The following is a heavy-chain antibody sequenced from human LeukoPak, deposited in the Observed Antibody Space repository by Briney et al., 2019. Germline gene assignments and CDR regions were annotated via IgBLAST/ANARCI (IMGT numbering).Heavy chain of an antibody. CDR3: ARHNGSSWYVAHFDY. CDR2: IIPIFGTA. CDR1: GYTFTGYY. V-gene: IGHV1-69*13. D-gene: IGHD6-13*01. Sequence: ASVKVSCKASGYTFTGYYMHWVRQAPGQGLEWMGGIIPIFGTANYAQKFQGRVTITADESTSTAYMELSSLRSEDTAVYYCARHNGSSWYVAHFDYWGQGTLVTVSS. J-gene: IGHJ4*02.